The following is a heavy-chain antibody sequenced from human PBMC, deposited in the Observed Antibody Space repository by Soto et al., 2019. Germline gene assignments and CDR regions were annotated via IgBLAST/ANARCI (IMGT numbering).Heavy chain of an antibody. CDR1: GDTFNFYS. CDR2: VNPIVSMS. CDR3: ASSYGSGYRAFDY. J-gene: IGHJ4*02. V-gene: IGHV1-69*02. Sequence: QVQLVQSGAEVKRPGSSVKVSCKASGDTFNFYSINWVRQAPGLGLEWMGRVNPIVSMSNYAQKFQGRVTMAADKAPSTAHQELRSPRSEDNAIYYCASSYGSGYRAFDYWGQGALVTVSS. D-gene: IGHD3-10*01.